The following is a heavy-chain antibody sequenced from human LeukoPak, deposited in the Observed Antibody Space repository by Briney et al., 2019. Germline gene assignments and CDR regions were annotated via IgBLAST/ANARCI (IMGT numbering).Heavy chain of an antibody. Sequence: ASVQVSCKASGYTFTRYGISWVRQAPGQGLEWMGWISAYNGNTNYAQKLQGRVTMTTDTSTSTAYMELRSLRSDDTAVYYCSRDRRLERHPFDYWGQGTLVTVSS. CDR3: SRDRRLERHPFDY. CDR2: ISAYNGNT. J-gene: IGHJ4*02. CDR1: GYTFTRYG. V-gene: IGHV1-18*01. D-gene: IGHD1-1*01.